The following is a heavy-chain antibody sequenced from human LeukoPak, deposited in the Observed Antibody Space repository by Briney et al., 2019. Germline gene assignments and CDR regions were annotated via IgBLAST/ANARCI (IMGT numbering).Heavy chain of an antibody. CDR3: ARDQPKWFGDPSVPDY. CDR2: IYHSGST. V-gene: IGHV4-38-2*02. J-gene: IGHJ4*02. Sequence: SETLSLTCTVSGYSIRSGDYWGWIRQPPGKGLEWIGNIYHSGSTYYNPSLKSRVIISVDTSKNHFSLKLSSVTAADTAVYYCARDQPKWFGDPSVPDYWGQGTLVTISS. CDR1: GYSIRSGDY. D-gene: IGHD3-10*01.